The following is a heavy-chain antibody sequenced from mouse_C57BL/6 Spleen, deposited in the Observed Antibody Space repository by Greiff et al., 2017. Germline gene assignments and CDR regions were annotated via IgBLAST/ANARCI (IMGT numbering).Heavy chain of an antibody. CDR1: GYSITSGYY. V-gene: IGHV3-6*01. CDR2: ISYDGSN. D-gene: IGHD1-1*01. CDR3: ASHYGSPYFDV. Sequence: EVHLVESGPGLVKPSQSLSLTCSVTGYSITSGYYWNWIRQFPGNKLEWMGYISYDGSNNYNPSLKNRISITRDTSTNQFFLKLNSVTTEDTATYCCASHYGSPYFDVWGTGTTVTVSS. J-gene: IGHJ1*03.